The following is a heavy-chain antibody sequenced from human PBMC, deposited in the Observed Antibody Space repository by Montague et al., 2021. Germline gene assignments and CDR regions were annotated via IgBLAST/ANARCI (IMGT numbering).Heavy chain of an antibody. CDR2: TYYRSTWYT. J-gene: IGHJ4*02. Sequence: CAISGDSVSSNSAAWSWIRESPSRGLEWLGRTYYRSTWYTDYAVSVKGRIAINPDTSKNQFSLQLNSVTPEDTAVYYCAREGVGDLLFSFDSWGQGTLVTVSS. CDR3: AREGVGDLLFSFDS. D-gene: IGHD3-10*01. V-gene: IGHV6-1*01. CDR1: GDSVSSNSAA.